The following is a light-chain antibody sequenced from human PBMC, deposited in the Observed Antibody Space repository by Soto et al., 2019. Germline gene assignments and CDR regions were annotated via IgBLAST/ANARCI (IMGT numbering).Light chain of an antibody. J-gene: IGKJ5*01. CDR3: QQRYRWPPIT. V-gene: IGKV3-11*01. CDR1: ESVFGY. CDR2: DAS. Sequence: EVVLTQSPATLSLSPGERATLSCRASESVFGYLAWYQHKPGQAPRLLIYDASNRATGVPARFSGSGSGTDFTLTVSSLEPEDFAVYYCQQRYRWPPITFGQGTRLEIK.